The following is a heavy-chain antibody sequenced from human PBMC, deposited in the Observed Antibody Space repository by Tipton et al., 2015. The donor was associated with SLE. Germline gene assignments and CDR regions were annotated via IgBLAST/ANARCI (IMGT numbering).Heavy chain of an antibody. CDR2: FYYSGSA. CDR3: ARTGFYYVPYFQH. J-gene: IGHJ1*01. D-gene: IGHD3-10*02. Sequence: TLSLTCTVSGGSMNTYYWNWIRQFPGKGLEWIGYFYYSGSANYNPSLKSRVTISVDTSKNQFSLKLSSVTAADTAVYYCARTGFYYVPYFQHWGQGTLVTVSS. V-gene: IGHV4-59*12. CDR1: GGSMNTYY.